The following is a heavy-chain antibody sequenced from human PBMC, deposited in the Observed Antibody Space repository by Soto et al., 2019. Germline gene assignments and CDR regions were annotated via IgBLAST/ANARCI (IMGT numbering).Heavy chain of an antibody. V-gene: IGHV3-30*18. D-gene: IGHD3-9*01. CDR1: GFTFSDYG. CDR3: AKGMFPRTVPGYRSPWGGF. CDR2: MSYAGTYK. J-gene: IGHJ4*02. Sequence: QVQLVESGGGVVQPGRSLRLSCAVSGFTFSDYGMHWVRQAPGKGLEWVAVMSYAGTYKYYADSVKGRFTISRDLSGNTMFLQMNSLRLEDTAVFFLAKGMFPRTVPGYRSPWGGFWGQGTLVTVSS.